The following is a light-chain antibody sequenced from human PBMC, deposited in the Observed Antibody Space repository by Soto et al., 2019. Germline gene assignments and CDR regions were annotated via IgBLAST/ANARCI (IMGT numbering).Light chain of an antibody. J-gene: IGKJ4*01. V-gene: IGKV3D-20*02. CDR1: QSVTNSY. CDR2: GAS. Sequence: EIVLTQSPGTLSLSPGERATLSCRASQSVTNSYLAWYQQKPGQAPRLLIYGASTRATGIPDRFSGSGSGTDFTLTISRLDPEDVAVYYCQQRSNWPLTFGGGTKVEIK. CDR3: QQRSNWPLT.